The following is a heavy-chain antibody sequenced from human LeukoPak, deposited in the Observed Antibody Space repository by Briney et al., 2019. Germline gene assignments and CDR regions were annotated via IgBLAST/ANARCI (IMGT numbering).Heavy chain of an antibody. J-gene: IGHJ4*02. Sequence: PSETLSLTCAVYGGSFSGYYWSWIRQPPGKGLEWIGEINHSGSTNYNPSLKSRVTISVDTSKNQFSLKLCSVTAADTAVYYCARGKYDFWSGYYTCFDYWGQGTLVTVSS. V-gene: IGHV4-34*01. CDR2: INHSGST. D-gene: IGHD3-3*01. CDR3: ARGKYDFWSGYYTCFDY. CDR1: GGSFSGYY.